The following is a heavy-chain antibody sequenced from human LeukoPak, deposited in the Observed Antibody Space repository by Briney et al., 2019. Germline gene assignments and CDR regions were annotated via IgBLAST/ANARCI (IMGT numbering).Heavy chain of an antibody. D-gene: IGHD1-1*01. CDR1: GASLTNYY. CDR3: ARVRPNWNDGTFDY. V-gene: IGHV4-4*07. Sequence: SETLSLTCTVSGASLTNYYWSWIRPSAGKGLEWIGRIYPSGSTHSNLSLKSRVTMSLDTSKNQFSLGLSSVTAADTAVYYCARVRPNWNDGTFDYWGQGTLVTVSS. J-gene: IGHJ4*02. CDR2: IYPSGST.